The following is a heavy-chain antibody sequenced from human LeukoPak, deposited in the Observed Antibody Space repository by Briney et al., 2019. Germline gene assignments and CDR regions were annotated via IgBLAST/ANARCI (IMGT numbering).Heavy chain of an antibody. CDR1: GVSFSGYY. J-gene: IGHJ6*03. V-gene: IGHV4-34*12. CDR2: IFHSGST. CDR3: ARVRRTYYYYMDV. Sequence: SETLSVTCAVYGVSFSGYYWGWIRQPPGKGLEWIGSIFHSGSTYYNPSLKSRVTISLDTSKNQFSLKLSSVTAADTAVYYCARVRRTYYYYMDVWGKGTTVTVSS.